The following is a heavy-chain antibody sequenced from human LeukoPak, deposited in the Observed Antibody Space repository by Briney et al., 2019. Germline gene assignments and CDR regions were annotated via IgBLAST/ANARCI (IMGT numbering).Heavy chain of an antibody. J-gene: IGHJ3*02. Sequence: ASVKVSCKASGYTFTSYDINWVRQATGQGLEWMGWMNPNSGNTGYAQKFQGRVTITRNTSISTAYMELSSLRSEDTAVYYCARGRNSQYYDAFDIWGQGTMVTVSS. CDR1: GYTFTSYD. CDR2: MNPNSGNT. V-gene: IGHV1-8*03. CDR3: ARGRNSQYYDAFDI. D-gene: IGHD1-14*01.